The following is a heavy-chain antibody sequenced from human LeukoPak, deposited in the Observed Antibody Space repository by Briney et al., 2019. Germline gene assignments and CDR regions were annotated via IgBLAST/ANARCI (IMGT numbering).Heavy chain of an antibody. CDR3: AKEGSYCSSTSCYLPFDY. J-gene: IGHJ4*02. D-gene: IGHD2-2*01. V-gene: IGHV3-23*01. CDR2: ISGSGGST. CDR1: GFTFSSYA. Sequence: GGSLRLSCAASGFTFSSYAMSWVRQAPGKGLEWVSAISGSGGSTHYADSVKGRFTISRDNSKNTLYLQMNSLRAEDTAVYYCAKEGSYCSSTSCYLPFDYWGQGTLVTVSS.